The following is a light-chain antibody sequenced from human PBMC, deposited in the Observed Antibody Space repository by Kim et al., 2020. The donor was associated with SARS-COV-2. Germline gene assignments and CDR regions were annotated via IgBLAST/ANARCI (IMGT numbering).Light chain of an antibody. Sequence: DIVMTQSPDSLALSLGERATINCRPSQNIFYSPTNKNYLAWYQHKLGQPPKLLIYWASTRESGVSDRFSGSGSRTNFSLTISSLQAEDVAVYYCHQYYTAPPTFGQGTKLEI. CDR2: WAS. CDR3: HQYYTAPPT. J-gene: IGKJ2*01. V-gene: IGKV4-1*01. CDR1: QNIFYSPTNKNY.